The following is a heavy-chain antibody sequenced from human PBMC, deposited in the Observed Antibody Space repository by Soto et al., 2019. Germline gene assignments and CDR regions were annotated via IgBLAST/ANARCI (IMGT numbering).Heavy chain of an antibody. CDR3: AADPLPKQLWPYYYYGMDV. CDR2: IVVGSGNT. D-gene: IGHD5-18*01. V-gene: IGHV1-58*01. Sequence: SVKVSCKASGFTFTSSAVQWVRQARGQRLEWIGWIVVGSGNTNYAKKFQERVTITRDMSTSTAYMELSSLRSEDTAVYYCAADPLPKQLWPYYYYGMDVWGQGTTVTVSS. CDR1: GFTFTSSA. J-gene: IGHJ6*02.